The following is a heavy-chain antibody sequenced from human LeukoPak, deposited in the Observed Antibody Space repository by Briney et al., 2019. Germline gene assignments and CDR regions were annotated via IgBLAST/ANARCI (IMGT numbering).Heavy chain of an antibody. CDR3: ARGGYCGGDCYFYY. CDR1: GGSFSGYY. CDR2: IHHSGST. V-gene: IGHV4-34*01. Sequence: PSETLSLTCAVYGGSFSGYYYTWIRQPPGKGLEWIGEIHHSGSTNYNPSLKSRVTISVDTSKNQFSLKLSSVTAADTAVYYCARGGYCGGDCYFYYWGQGTLVTVSS. D-gene: IGHD2-21*02. J-gene: IGHJ4*02.